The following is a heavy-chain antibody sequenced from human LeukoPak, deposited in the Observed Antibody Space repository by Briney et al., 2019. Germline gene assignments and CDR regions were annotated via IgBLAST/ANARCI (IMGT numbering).Heavy chain of an antibody. V-gene: IGHV3-23*01. CDR3: AKDQGVVVVPAAIDAFDI. CDR2: ISGSGGST. CDR1: GFTFSSYA. J-gene: IGHJ3*02. Sequence: GGSLRLSCAASGFTFSSYAMSWVRQAPGKGLEWVSAISGSGGSTYYADSVKGRFTISRDNSKNTLYLQMNSLRAEDTAVYYCAKDQGVVVVPAAIDAFDIWGQGTMVTVSS. D-gene: IGHD2-2*01.